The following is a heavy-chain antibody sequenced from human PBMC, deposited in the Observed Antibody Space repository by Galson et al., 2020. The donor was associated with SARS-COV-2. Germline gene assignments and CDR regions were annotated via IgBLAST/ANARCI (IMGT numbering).Heavy chain of an antibody. CDR1: GYSFTSYW. Sequence: TGGSLRLSCKGSGYSFTSYWIGWVRQMPGKGLEWMGIIYPGDSDTRYSPSFQGQVTISADKSISTAYLQWSSLKASDTAMYYCARLDYYDSSCYLGYFDYWGQGTLVTVSS. CDR2: IYPGDSDT. J-gene: IGHJ4*02. D-gene: IGHD3-22*01. CDR3: ARLDYYDSSCYLGYFDY. V-gene: IGHV5-51*01.